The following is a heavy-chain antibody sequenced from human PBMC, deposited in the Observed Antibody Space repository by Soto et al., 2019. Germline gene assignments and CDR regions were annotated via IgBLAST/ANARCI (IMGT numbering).Heavy chain of an antibody. CDR1: GYSISTGFN. V-gene: IGHV4-38-2*02. J-gene: IGHJ4*02. D-gene: IGHD6-19*01. CDR2: IYHSGST. CDR3: ARDWGTGFYRLDS. Sequence: PSETLSLTCAVSGYSISTGFNWAWIRQPPGKGLEWIGSIYHSGSTYYNLSLKSRVTISSDASKNQISLKLSSVTAADTAPYYCARDWGTGFYRLDSWGQGTLVTVSS.